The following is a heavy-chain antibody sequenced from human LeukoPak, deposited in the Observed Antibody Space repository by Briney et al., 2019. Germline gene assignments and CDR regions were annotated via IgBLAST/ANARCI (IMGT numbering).Heavy chain of an antibody. D-gene: IGHD3-16*01. CDR1: GFTFDDYA. CDR2: MNQDGSAK. Sequence: GGSLRLSCAASGFTFDDYAMHWVRQAPGKGLEWVANMNQDGSAKDYVDSVKGRFTISRDNARNSLYLQMSSLRAEDTAVYYCATYTHWVAGDVWGQGTTVTVSS. J-gene: IGHJ6*02. V-gene: IGHV3-7*01. CDR3: ATYTHWVAGDV.